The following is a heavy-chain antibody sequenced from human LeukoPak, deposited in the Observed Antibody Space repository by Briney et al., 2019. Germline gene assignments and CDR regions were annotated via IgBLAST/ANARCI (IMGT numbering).Heavy chain of an antibody. D-gene: IGHD5-18*01. CDR1: GFTFTSYG. Sequence: AGSLRLTCAAFGFTFTSYGMTWVRQVPGKGLEWVSSITGAGSSTKYADSVSGRFTISRDNSKNTLSLQMTGLRAEDTAVYYCARKVAVAMDLDYWGQGTLVTVSS. CDR3: ARKVAVAMDLDY. CDR2: ITGAGSST. V-gene: IGHV3-23*01. J-gene: IGHJ4*02.